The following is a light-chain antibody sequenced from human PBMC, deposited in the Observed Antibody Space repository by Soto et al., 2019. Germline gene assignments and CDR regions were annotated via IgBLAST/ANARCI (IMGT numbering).Light chain of an antibody. V-gene: IGKV1-5*03. CDR2: KAS. Sequence: IQLTQSPSSLSASVGDRVTITCRASLGVARYLAWYQQKPGTAPKLLIFKASTLESGVPSRFSGSGSGTEFALTISSLQPDDFATYYCLQYHTYRTFGQGTKVDIK. CDR1: LGVARY. CDR3: LQYHTYRT. J-gene: IGKJ1*01.